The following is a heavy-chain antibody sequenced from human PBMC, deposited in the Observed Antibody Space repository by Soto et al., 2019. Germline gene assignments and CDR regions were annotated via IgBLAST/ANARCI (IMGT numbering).Heavy chain of an antibody. Sequence: GESLKISCKGSGYTFAGYWITWVRQKPGKGLEWMGRIDPSDSQTYYSPSFRGHVTISATKSITTVFLQWSSLRASDTAMYYCARQIYDSDTGPNFQYYFDSWGQGTPVTVSS. J-gene: IGHJ4*02. CDR1: GYTFAGYW. D-gene: IGHD3-22*01. CDR3: ARQIYDSDTGPNFQYYFDS. V-gene: IGHV5-10-1*01. CDR2: IDPSDSQT.